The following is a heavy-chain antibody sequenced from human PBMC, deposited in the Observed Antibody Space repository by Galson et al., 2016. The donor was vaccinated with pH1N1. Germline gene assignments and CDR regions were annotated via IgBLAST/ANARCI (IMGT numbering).Heavy chain of an antibody. Sequence: SLRLSCAASGFIFSNSAMHWVRQAPGKGLEYVSAISANGAGTYYVDSVKGRITISRDSSKNTLDLQMSSLRVEDTAVYYCVKDRGDCSGGSCYVVGFDVWGQGTMVIVTS. V-gene: IGHV3-64D*08. CDR3: VKDRGDCSGGSCYVVGFDV. CDR1: GFIFSNSA. CDR2: ISANGAGT. D-gene: IGHD2-15*01. J-gene: IGHJ3*01.